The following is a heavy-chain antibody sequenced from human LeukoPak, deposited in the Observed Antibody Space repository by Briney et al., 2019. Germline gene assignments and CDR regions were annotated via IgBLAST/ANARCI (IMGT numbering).Heavy chain of an antibody. V-gene: IGHV3-48*01. CDR3: ARGKIGYYYGDYDGY. Sequence: PGGSLRLACAASVFTFSSYDMNWVRQAPGKGLEWVSYISTISSTKYYADSVKGRFTISSDNAKHSLYLQMNSLRGEDTAVYYCARGKIGYYYGDYDGYWGQGTLVTVSS. D-gene: IGHD4-17*01. CDR1: VFTFSSYD. CDR2: ISTISSTK. J-gene: IGHJ4*02.